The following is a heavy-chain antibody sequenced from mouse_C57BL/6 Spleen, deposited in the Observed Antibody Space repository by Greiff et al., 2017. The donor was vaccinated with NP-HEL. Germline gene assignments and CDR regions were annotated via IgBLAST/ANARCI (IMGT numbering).Heavy chain of an antibody. CDR1: GYTFTSYW. J-gene: IGHJ1*03. Sequence: QVQLQQPGAELVKPGASVKMSCKASGYTFTSYWITWVKPRPGQGLEWIGDIYPGSGRTNYNEKFKSKATLTVDTSSSTAYMQLSSLTSEDSAVYYCAREDGNSWYFDVWGTGTTVTVSS. D-gene: IGHD2-1*01. CDR2: IYPGSGRT. CDR3: AREDGNSWYFDV. V-gene: IGHV1-55*01.